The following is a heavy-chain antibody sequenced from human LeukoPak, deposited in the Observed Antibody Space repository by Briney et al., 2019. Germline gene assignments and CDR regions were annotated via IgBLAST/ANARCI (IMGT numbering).Heavy chain of an antibody. V-gene: IGHV3-53*01. J-gene: IGHJ4*02. CDR2: FYSGGGT. CDR3: ARGGTSFFDY. CDR1: AITDSSTY. Sequence: GSLRRSFTASAITDSSTYMSWVRQAPGKGLEWVSIFYSGGGTYYADSVKGRFSISRDNAKNTLYLQMYSLIVEETAVYYCARGGTSFFDYWGQGTLVTVSS. D-gene: IGHD2-2*01.